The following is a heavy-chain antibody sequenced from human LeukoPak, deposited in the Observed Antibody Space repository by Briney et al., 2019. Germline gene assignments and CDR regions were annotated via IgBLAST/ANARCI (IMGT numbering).Heavy chain of an antibody. J-gene: IGHJ5*02. D-gene: IGHD4-17*01. CDR3: ARGMDYASWFDP. Sequence: GSLRLSCAAYGFPFNTYTMVWVRQAPGKGLEWIGEINHSGSTNYNPSLKSRVTISVDTSKNQFSLKLSSVTAADTAVYYCARGMDYASWFDPWGQGTLVTVSS. V-gene: IGHV4-34*01. CDR2: INHSGST. CDR1: GFPFNTYT.